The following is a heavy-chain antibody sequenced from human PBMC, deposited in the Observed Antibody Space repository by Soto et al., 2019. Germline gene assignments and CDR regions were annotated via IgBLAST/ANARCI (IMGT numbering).Heavy chain of an antibody. J-gene: IGHJ3*01. CDR3: ARELRDRDAFSL. D-gene: IGHD2-21*01. V-gene: IGHV1-69*06. CDR2: IIPIIDTT. CDR1: GGNFNNYA. Sequence: QVQLVQSGDEVKKPGSSVKVSCKASGGNFNNYAISWVRQAPAQGLQWMGGIIPIIDTTHYAQKLQGRVTISADRGRTTVYMELTGLTSDDSATYFCARELRDRDAFSLWGQGTVVTVSS.